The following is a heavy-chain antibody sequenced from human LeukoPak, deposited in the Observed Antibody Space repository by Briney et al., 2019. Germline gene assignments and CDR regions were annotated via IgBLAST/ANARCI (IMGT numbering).Heavy chain of an antibody. J-gene: IGHJ4*02. CDR3: ARVYCSGGSCYEFDF. V-gene: IGHV1-46*03. CDR2: INPRDGST. Sequence: GASVKVSCKAAGYTFTNYYMQWVRQAPGQGLEWMGIINPRDGSTSYARKFQGRVTVTRDTSTSTVYMELSSLRSEDTAVYYCARVYCSGGSCYEFDFWGQGTLVTVSS. D-gene: IGHD2-15*01. CDR1: GYTFTNYY.